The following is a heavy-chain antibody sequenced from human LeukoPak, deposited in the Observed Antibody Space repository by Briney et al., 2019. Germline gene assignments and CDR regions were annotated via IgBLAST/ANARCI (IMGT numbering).Heavy chain of an antibody. CDR1: GYSISSGYY. CDR2: IYHSGST. Sequence: PSETLSLTCAVSGYSISSGYYWGWIRPPPGKGLEWIGSIYHSGSTYYNPSLKSRVTISVDTSKNQFSLKLSSVTAADTAVYYCARVAITMVRGAFNWFDPWGQGTLVTVSS. D-gene: IGHD3-10*01. V-gene: IGHV4-38-2*01. J-gene: IGHJ5*02. CDR3: ARVAITMVRGAFNWFDP.